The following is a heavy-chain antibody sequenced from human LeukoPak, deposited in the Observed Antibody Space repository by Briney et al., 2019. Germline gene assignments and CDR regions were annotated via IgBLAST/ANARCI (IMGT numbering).Heavy chain of an antibody. V-gene: IGHV3-23*01. CDR2: ISGSGGST. CDR3: AEGIIGSYSSGSLVFDY. D-gene: IGHD6-19*01. J-gene: IGHJ4*02. Sequence: GGSLRLSCAASGFTFSSYAMSWVRQAPGKGLEWVSAISGSGGSTYYADSVKGRFTISRDNSKNTLYLQMNSLRAEDTAVYYCAEGIIGSYSSGSLVFDYWGQGTLVTVSS. CDR1: GFTFSSYA.